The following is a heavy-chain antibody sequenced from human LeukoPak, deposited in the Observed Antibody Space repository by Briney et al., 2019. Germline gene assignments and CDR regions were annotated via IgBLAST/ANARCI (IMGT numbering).Heavy chain of an antibody. D-gene: IGHD1-26*01. J-gene: IGHJ3*02. Sequence: SETLSLTCTVSGGSISSYYWSWIRQPPGKGLEWIGYIYYSGSTNYNPSLKSRVTISVDTSKNQFSLKLSSVTAADTAVYYCARDAGGSYPNAFDIWGQGTMVTVSS. CDR1: GGSISSYY. CDR2: IYYSGST. V-gene: IGHV4-59*12. CDR3: ARDAGGSYPNAFDI.